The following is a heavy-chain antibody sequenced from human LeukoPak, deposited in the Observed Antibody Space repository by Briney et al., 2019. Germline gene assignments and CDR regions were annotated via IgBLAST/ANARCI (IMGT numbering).Heavy chain of an antibody. CDR3: ARDGASGYLADY. D-gene: IGHD3-3*01. CDR1: GYTLTYYY. V-gene: IGHV1-2*02. Sequence: ASVNVSCKASGYTLTYYYMHWARQAPGQGLEWMGWINPNSGGTNYAQKFQGRVTMTRDTSISTAYMELSRLGSDDTAVYYCARDGASGYLADYWGQGTLVTVSS. CDR2: INPNSGGT. J-gene: IGHJ4*02.